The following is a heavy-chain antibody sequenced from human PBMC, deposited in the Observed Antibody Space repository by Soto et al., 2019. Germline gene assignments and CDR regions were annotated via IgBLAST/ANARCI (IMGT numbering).Heavy chain of an antibody. CDR2: INQSGST. CDR3: ARDPNANAFDI. CDR1: GASRSGFD. J-gene: IGHJ3*02. Sequence: SETLSLTCXVYGASRSGFDWSWVRQPPGKGLEWIGEINQSGSTNYDPSLKSRVTISMDTSKNQFSLRLRSVTAADTAIYYCARDPNANAFDIWGRGTMVTVSS. V-gene: IGHV4-34*01.